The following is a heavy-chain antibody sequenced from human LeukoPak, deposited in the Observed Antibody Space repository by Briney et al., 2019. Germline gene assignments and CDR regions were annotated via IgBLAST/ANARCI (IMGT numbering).Heavy chain of an antibody. CDR1: GYTFTCNF. J-gene: IGHJ4*02. CDR2: INPNGGGT. D-gene: IGHD6-6*01. CDR3: ARGHSSLRLYYFDY. V-gene: IGHV1-2*02. Sequence: GASVKVSCKASGYTFTCNFIHWVRQAPGQGLEWVGWINPNGGGTNYAQKFQGRVTMTRDTSISTAYMDLSSLTSEDTAIYYCARGHSSLRLYYFDYWGQGTLVTVSS.